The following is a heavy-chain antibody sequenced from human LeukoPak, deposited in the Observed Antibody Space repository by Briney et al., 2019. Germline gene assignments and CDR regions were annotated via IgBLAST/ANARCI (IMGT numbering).Heavy chain of an antibody. J-gene: IGHJ4*02. V-gene: IGHV1-2*02. CDR2: INPNSGGT. Sequence: ASVKVSCKASGYTFTGYYMHWVRQAPGQGLEWMGWINPNSGGTNYAQKFQGRVTMTRDTSISTAYMELSRLRSDDTAVYYCARVRYDFWSGYYDYWGQGTLVTVSS. CDR1: GYTFTGYY. CDR3: ARVRYDFWSGYYDY. D-gene: IGHD3-3*01.